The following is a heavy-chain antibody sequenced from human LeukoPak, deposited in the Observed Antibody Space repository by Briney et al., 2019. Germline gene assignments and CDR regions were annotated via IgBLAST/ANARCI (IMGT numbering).Heavy chain of an antibody. CDR1: GGSITVPNW. J-gene: IGHJ6*03. CDR3: ARYYYYYMDV. Sequence: PSETLSLTCAVSGGSITVPNWWSWVRQPPGKGLEWIGDIYHTGSTNYNPSLTSQVTISIDKSNNQFSLKLSSVTAADTAVYCCARYYYYYMDVWGKGTTVTVSS. V-gene: IGHV4-4*01. CDR2: IYHTGST.